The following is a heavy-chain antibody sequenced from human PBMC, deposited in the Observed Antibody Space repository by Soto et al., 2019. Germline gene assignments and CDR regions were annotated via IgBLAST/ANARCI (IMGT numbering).Heavy chain of an antibody. CDR3: ARVLAGPPEGDY. CDR2: IYYSGST. J-gene: IGHJ4*02. Sequence: QVQLQESGPGLVKPSQTLSLTCTVSGGSISSGDYYWSWIRQPPGKGLEWIGYIYYSGSTYYNPSLKSRXXIXVXXSKNQFSLKLSSVTAADTAVYYCARVLAGPPEGDYWGQGTLVTVSS. V-gene: IGHV4-30-4*01. CDR1: GGSISSGDYY. D-gene: IGHD2-15*01.